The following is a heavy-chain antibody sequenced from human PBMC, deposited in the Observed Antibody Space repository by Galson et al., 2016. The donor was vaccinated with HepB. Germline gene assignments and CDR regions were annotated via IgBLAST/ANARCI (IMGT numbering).Heavy chain of an antibody. D-gene: IGHD5-24*01. J-gene: IGHJ6*02. V-gene: IGHV3-21*01. CDR3: ARRIRLSWLQYHYYDYGMDV. Sequence: SLRLSCAASGSTFSGYTMNWVRQAPGKGLEWVSSISSSFNYIYYADSVKGRFTISRENAKNLLYLQMNSLRAEDTAVYYCARRIRLSWLQYHYYDYGMDVWGQGTTVTVSS. CDR2: ISSSFNYI. CDR1: GSTFSGYT.